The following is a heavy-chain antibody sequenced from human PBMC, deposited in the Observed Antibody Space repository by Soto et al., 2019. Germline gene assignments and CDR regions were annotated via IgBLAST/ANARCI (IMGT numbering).Heavy chain of an antibody. CDR3: ARDVAKGGGGAGFEY. V-gene: IGHV1-2*02. CDR1: GYTFSDYY. Sequence: ASVKVSCKASGYTFSDYYIHWVRQAPGQGFEWMGWINPKSGGTKYPQKFQGRVTMTRETSLSTVYMTLTRLTSDDTAVYYCARDVAKGGGGAGFEYRGQGTRVTVS. J-gene: IGHJ4*02. CDR2: INPKSGGT. D-gene: IGHD3-16*01.